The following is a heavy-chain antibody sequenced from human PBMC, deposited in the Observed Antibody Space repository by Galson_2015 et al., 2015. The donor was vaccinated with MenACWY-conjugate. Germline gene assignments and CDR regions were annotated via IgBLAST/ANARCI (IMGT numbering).Heavy chain of an antibody. CDR3: ARIDSSGYSDY. J-gene: IGHJ4*02. V-gene: IGHV3-7*03. CDR2: IKQDGSEK. Sequence: NIKQDGSEKYYVDSVKGRFTVSRDNAKNSLYLQMNSLRAEDTAVYYCARIDSSGYSDYWGQGTLVTVSS. D-gene: IGHD3-22*01.